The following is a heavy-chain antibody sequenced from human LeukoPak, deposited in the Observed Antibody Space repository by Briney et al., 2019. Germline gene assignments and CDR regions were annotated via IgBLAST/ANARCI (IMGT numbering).Heavy chain of an antibody. D-gene: IGHD6-13*01. CDR3: AALDRYSSSWYPKSKYFDY. CDR2: IHTSGST. V-gene: IGHV4-4*07. J-gene: IGHJ4*02. CDR1: GGSISSYY. Sequence: SETLSLTCTVSGGSISSYYWSWIRQPAGKGLEWIGRIHTSGSTNYNPSLKSRVTMSVDTSKNQFSLKLSSVTAADTAVYYCAALDRYSSSWYPKSKYFDYWGQGTLVTVSS.